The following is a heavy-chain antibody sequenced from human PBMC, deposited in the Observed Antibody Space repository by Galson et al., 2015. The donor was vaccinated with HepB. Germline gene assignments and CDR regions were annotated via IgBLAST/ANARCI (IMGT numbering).Heavy chain of an antibody. CDR1: GGSTSSNTYY. J-gene: IGHJ6*02. Sequence: SERLSLTCAVFGGSTSSNTYYWSWIRQPPGRGLEWFGSIYYTGTTYYTPSLKSRVTISLDTSKNHCSLKLRSVNAADTAVDYCARHVGESGSYGMDVWGQGTTVSVSS. D-gene: IGHD3-10*01. CDR3: ARHVGESGSYGMDV. V-gene: IGHV4-39*01. CDR2: IYYTGTT.